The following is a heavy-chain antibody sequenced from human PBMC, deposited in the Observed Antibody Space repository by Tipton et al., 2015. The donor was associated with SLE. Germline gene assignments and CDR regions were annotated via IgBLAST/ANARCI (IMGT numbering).Heavy chain of an antibody. D-gene: IGHD6-13*01. CDR1: GGSITSHY. CDR3: ARKSIAAVGDY. CDR2: IYYTGDT. Sequence: TLSLTCTVSGGSITSHYWSWIRQPPGKGLEWIGYIYYTGDTKYNPSLKSRATISVDTSKKKFSLKLNSVTAADTAVYYCARKSIAAVGDYWGQGTLVTVSS. J-gene: IGHJ4*02. V-gene: IGHV4-59*11.